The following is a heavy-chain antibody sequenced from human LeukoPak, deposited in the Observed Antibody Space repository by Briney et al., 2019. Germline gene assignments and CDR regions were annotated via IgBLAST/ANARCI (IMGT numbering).Heavy chain of an antibody. D-gene: IGHD6-6*01. CDR2: IYTSGST. J-gene: IGHJ4*02. Sequence: PSETLSLTCTVSGGSITSGSYYWNWIRQSAGKGLEWIGRIYTSGSTHYNPSLKSRVTISVDTSKNQFSLKLSSVTAADTAVYYCAREGIAARDFDYWGQGTLVTVSS. V-gene: IGHV4-61*02. CDR1: GGSITSGSYY. CDR3: AREGIAARDFDY.